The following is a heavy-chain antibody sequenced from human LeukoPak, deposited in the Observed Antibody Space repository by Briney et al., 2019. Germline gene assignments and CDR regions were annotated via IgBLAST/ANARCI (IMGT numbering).Heavy chain of an antibody. Sequence: PGGSLRLSCAASGFTFSSYAMTWVRQAPGKELEWVSSISDSGGRTYYADSVKGRFTVSRDNSKNTLYMQMNSLRAEDTAVYYCVKDSTHFRVWDSYDTTGLNYWGQGTLVTVSS. V-gene: IGHV3-23*01. D-gene: IGHD3-22*01. CDR1: GFTFSSYA. CDR3: VKDSTHFRVWDSYDTTGLNY. J-gene: IGHJ4*02. CDR2: ISDSGGRT.